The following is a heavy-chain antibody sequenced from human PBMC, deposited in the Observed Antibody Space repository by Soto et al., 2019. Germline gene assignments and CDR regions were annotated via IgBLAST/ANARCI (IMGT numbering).Heavy chain of an antibody. D-gene: IGHD6-13*01. J-gene: IGHJ6*02. CDR2: ISYDGSNK. CDR1: GFTFSSYG. V-gene: IGHV3-30*18. Sequence: GGSLRLSCAASGFTFSSYGMHWVRQAPGKGLEWVAVISYDGSNKYYADSVKGRFTISRDNSKNTLYLQMNSLRAEDTAVYYCAKDLSEYSSSWYFDGMDVWGQGTTVTVSS. CDR3: AKDLSEYSSSWYFDGMDV.